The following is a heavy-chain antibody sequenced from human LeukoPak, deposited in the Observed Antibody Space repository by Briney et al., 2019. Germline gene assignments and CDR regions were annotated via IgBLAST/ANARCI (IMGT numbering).Heavy chain of an antibody. V-gene: IGHV3-66*02. Sequence: GGSLRLSCAASGFTVSSNYMSWVRQAPGKGLEWVSVIYSGGSTYYADSVKGRFTISRDNSKNTLYLQMNSLRAEDTAVYYCAREPENDYYYMDVWGKGTTVTVSS. CDR3: AREPENDYYYMDV. D-gene: IGHD1-1*01. CDR2: IYSGGST. CDR1: GFTVSSNY. J-gene: IGHJ6*03.